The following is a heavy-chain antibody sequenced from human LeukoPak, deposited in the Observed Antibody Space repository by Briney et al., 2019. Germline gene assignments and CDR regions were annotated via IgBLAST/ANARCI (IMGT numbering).Heavy chain of an antibody. CDR1: GFTFSSYA. Sequence: GGSLRLSCAASGFTFSSYAMSWVRQAPGKGLEWVSAISGSGGSTYYADSVKGRFTISRDNSKNTLELQMNSLRAEDTAIYYCAKVGSTSPYDSTDYWGQGTLATVSS. V-gene: IGHV3-23*01. CDR2: ISGSGGST. J-gene: IGHJ4*02. D-gene: IGHD3-22*01. CDR3: AKVGSTSPYDSTDY.